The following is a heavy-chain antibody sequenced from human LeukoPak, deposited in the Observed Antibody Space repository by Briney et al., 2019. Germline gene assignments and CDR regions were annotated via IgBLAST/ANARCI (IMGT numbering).Heavy chain of an antibody. V-gene: IGHV3-74*01. CDR3: AGGRLVATSKAVAIDY. J-gene: IGHJ4*02. D-gene: IGHD5-12*01. CDR1: GFTFSNSW. CDR2: INERGSST. Sequence: GGSLRLSCAASGFTFSNSWLHWVRQAPGKGLVWVSRINERGSSTSYADSVKGRFTISRDNAKNTLYLQMNNLRADDTAVYFCAGGRLVATSKAVAIDYWGQGTLVTVSS.